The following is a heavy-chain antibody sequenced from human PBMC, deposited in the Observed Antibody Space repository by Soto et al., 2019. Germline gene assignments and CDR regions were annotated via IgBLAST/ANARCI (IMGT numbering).Heavy chain of an antibody. CDR1: GGTFSSYT. Sequence: QVQLVQSGAEVKKPGSSVKVSCKASGGTFSSYTISWVRQAPGQGLEWMGRIIPILGIANYAQKFQGRVTITADKGTSAAYMERSSRSSEDTAVYYWASGLTLVVVTAPDWYFDLWGRGTLVTVSS. J-gene: IGHJ2*01. CDR2: IIPILGIA. D-gene: IGHD2-21*02. CDR3: ASGLTLVVVTAPDWYFDL. V-gene: IGHV1-69*02.